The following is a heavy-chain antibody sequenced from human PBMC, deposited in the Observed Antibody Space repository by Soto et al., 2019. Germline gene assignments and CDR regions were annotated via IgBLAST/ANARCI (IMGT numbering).Heavy chain of an antibody. CDR3: AKALVGDDYGDYF. J-gene: IGHJ4*02. CDR2: ISYDGSNK. CDR1: GFTFSSYG. Sequence: QVQLVESGGGVVQPGRSLRLSCAASGFTFSSYGMHWVRQAPGKGLEWVAVISYDGSNKYYAYSVKGRFTISRDNSKNTLYLQMNSLRAEDTAVYYCAKALVGDDYGDYFWGQGTLVTVSS. V-gene: IGHV3-30*18. D-gene: IGHD4-17*01.